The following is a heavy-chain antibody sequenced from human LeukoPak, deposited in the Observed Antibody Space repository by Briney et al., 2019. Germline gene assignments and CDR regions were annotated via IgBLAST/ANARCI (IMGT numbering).Heavy chain of an antibody. CDR3: ARWPSRLNWFDP. CDR1: GGSLSSYY. D-gene: IGHD6-13*01. Sequence: SETLSLTCTVSGGSLSSYYWSWIRQPPGKGLEWIGYFHGGGNINYSPSLRSRVSISVDTSKNQFTLKLSSVTAADTAVYYCARWPSRLNWFDPWGQGTLVTVSS. J-gene: IGHJ5*02. V-gene: IGHV4-59*01. CDR2: FHGGGNI.